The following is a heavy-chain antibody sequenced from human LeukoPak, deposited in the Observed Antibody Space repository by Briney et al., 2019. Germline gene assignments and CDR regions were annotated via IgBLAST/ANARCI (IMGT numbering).Heavy chain of an antibody. J-gene: IGHJ4*02. D-gene: IGHD1-7*01. CDR2: IYYSGST. Sequence: PSETLSLTCTVPGGSISSSSYYRGWIRQPPGKGLEWIGSIYYSGSTYYNPSLKSRVTISVDTSKNQFSLKLSSVTAADTAVYYCARLSANYEMTFDYWGQGTLVTVSS. V-gene: IGHV4-39*01. CDR1: GGSISSSSYY. CDR3: ARLSANYEMTFDY.